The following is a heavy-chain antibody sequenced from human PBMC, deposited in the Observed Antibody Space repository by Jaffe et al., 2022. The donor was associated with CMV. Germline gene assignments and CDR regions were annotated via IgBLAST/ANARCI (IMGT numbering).Heavy chain of an antibody. D-gene: IGHD3-16*02. Sequence: EVQLVESGGGLVKPGGSLRLSCAASGFTFSNAWMSWVRQAPGKGLEWVGRIKSKTDGGTTDYAAPVKGRFTISRDDSKNTLYLQMNSLKTEDTAVYYCTTVGLRLGELSLYRYAFDIWGQGTMVTVSS. CDR2: IKSKTDGGTT. CDR1: GFTFSNAW. V-gene: IGHV3-15*01. CDR3: TTVGLRLGELSLYRYAFDI. J-gene: IGHJ3*02.